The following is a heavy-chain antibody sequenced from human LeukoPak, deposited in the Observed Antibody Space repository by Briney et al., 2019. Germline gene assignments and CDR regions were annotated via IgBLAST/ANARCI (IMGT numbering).Heavy chain of an antibody. CDR2: IYYSGST. V-gene: IGHV4-30-4*08. J-gene: IGHJ4*02. Sequence: PSETLSLTCTVSGGSISSGDYYWSWIRQPPGKGLEWIGYIYYSGSTYYNPSLKSRVTISVDTSKNQFSLKLSSVTAADTAVYYCARAYCSSTSCYTGGFDYWGQGTLVTVSS. D-gene: IGHD2-2*02. CDR3: ARAYCSSTSCYTGGFDY. CDR1: GGSISSGDYY.